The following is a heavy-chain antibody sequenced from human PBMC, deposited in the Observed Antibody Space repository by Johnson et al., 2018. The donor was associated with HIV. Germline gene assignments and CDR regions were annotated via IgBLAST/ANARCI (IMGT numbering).Heavy chain of an antibody. CDR3: ARDPAAAALRAFDI. Sequence: QVQLVESGGGVVQPGRSLRLSCEASGFTFSNYAMHWVRQAPGKGLEWVGVIWYNGSKKWYADSVKGRFTISRDNSKNTLYLQMNSLRAEDTAVYYCARDPAAAALRAFDIWGQGTMVTVSS. CDR1: GFTFSNYA. V-gene: IGHV3-33*01. D-gene: IGHD6-13*01. CDR2: IWYNGSKK. J-gene: IGHJ3*02.